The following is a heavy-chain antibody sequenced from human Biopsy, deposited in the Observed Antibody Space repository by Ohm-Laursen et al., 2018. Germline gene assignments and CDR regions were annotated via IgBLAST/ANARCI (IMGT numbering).Heavy chain of an antibody. CDR3: ARHPTGFWFDP. J-gene: IGHJ5*02. CDR1: GGSISSSTTYY. Sequence: TLSLTCTVSGGSISSSTTYYWAWLSQPPGKGLEWIGSIYNTETTFYNPSLKSRVTISVDTSTNQFSLKVSSVTAADTALYFCARHPTGFWFDPWGHGTLVTVSS. V-gene: IGHV4-39*01. CDR2: IYNTETT.